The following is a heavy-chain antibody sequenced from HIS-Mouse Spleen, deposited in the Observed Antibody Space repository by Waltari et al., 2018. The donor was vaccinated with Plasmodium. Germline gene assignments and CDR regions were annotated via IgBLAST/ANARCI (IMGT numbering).Heavy chain of an antibody. CDR3: ARDLPTASSGSYKGGDY. CDR2: INPNSGGT. J-gene: IGHJ4*02. Sequence: QVQLVQSGAEVKKPGASVKVSCKASGYTFTGYYMHWVRQAPGQGLEWMGWINPNSGGTNYAQKFQGRVTMTRDTSISTAYMELSRRRAADTAVYYCARDLPTASSGSYKGGDYWGQGTLVTVSS. V-gene: IGHV1-2*02. CDR1: GYTFTGYY. D-gene: IGHD1-26*01.